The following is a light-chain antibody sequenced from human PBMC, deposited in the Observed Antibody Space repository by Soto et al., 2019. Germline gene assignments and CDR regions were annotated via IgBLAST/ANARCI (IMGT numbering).Light chain of an antibody. V-gene: IGKV3-20*01. CDR3: QQYGSSLFT. CDR2: GAS. Sequence: ETVLTQSPGTLSLSPGERATLSCRASQSVSSSRLAWYQQKPGQAPRLLIHGASSRVAGIPVRFSGSGSGTDFTLTISRLEPEDFAVYYCQQYGSSLFTFGPGTKVDIK. CDR1: QSVSSSR. J-gene: IGKJ3*01.